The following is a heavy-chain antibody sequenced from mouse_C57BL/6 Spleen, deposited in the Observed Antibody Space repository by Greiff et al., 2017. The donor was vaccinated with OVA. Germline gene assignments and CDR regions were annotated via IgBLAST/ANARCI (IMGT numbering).Heavy chain of an antibody. CDR1: GYSFTGYY. V-gene: IGHV1-42*01. CDR3: ARGLRQGANYAMDY. CDR2: INPSTGGT. J-gene: IGHJ4*01. D-gene: IGHD2-4*01. Sequence: EVQRVESGPELVKPGASVKISCKASGYSFTGYYMNWVKQSPEKSLEWIGEINPSTGGTTYNQKFKAKATLTVDKSSSTAYMQLKSLTSEDSAVYYCARGLRQGANYAMDYWGQGTSVTVSS.